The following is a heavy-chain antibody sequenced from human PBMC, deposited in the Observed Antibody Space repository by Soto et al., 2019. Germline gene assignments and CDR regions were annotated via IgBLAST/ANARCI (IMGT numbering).Heavy chain of an antibody. V-gene: IGHV4-30-4*01. D-gene: IGHD5-18*01. J-gene: IGHJ4*02. Sequence: PSETLSLTCTVSGGSISSGDYYGSWIRQPPGKGLEWIGYIYYSGSTYYNPSLKSRVTISVDTSKNQFSLKLSSVTAADTAVYYCARVQLWTPGDYYFDYWGQGTLVTVSS. CDR3: ARVQLWTPGDYYFDY. CDR1: GGSISSGDYY. CDR2: IYYSGST.